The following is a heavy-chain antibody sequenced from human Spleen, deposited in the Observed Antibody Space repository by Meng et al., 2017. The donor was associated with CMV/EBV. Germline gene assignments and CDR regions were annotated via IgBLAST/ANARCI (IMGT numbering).Heavy chain of an antibody. CDR1: GGSISSSDW. Sequence: CAVSGGSISSSDWWNWGRQPPGKGLEWIGEISHSGSTNYNPSLKSRVTISVDKSKNQFSLNLSSVTAADTAVYYCARKYWSGYHFDYWGQGTLVTVSS. D-gene: IGHD3-3*01. V-gene: IGHV4-4*02. CDR3: ARKYWSGYHFDY. J-gene: IGHJ4*02. CDR2: ISHSGST.